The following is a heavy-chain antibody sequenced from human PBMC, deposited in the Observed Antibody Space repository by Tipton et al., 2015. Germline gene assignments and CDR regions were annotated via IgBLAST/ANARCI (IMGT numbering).Heavy chain of an antibody. V-gene: IGHV4-39*01. Sequence: TLSLTCTVSGGSISSSGYYWGWIRQPPGKGLEWIVSIYYSGDTYYNPSLKSRVTISVDTSKNQFSLKLSSVTAADTAVYYCARRLILHNTAMVPHFDYWGQGTLVTVSS. CDR1: GGSISSSGYY. J-gene: IGHJ4*02. CDR2: IYYSGDT. D-gene: IGHD5-18*01. CDR3: ARRLILHNTAMVPHFDY.